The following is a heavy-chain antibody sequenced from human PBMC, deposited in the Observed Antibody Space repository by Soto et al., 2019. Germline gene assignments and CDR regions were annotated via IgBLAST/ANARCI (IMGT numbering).Heavy chain of an antibody. D-gene: IGHD6-19*01. Sequence: QVQLVQSGAEVKKPGASVKVSCKASGYTFTSYVISWVRQAPGQGLEWMGWISAYNGNTNYAQKLQGRVTMTTDTSTSTAYMELRSLRSDDTAVYYCARDSGQWLVRFVYTPHNDYWGQGTLVTVSS. CDR1: GYTFTSYV. V-gene: IGHV1-18*01. J-gene: IGHJ4*02. CDR3: ARDSGQWLVRFVYTPHNDY. CDR2: ISAYNGNT.